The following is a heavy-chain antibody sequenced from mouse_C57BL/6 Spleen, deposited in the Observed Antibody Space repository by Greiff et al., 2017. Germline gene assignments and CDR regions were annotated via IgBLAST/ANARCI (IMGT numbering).Heavy chain of an antibody. CDR2: IYPGSGST. D-gene: IGHD2-10*01. Sequence: QVQLQQPGAELVKPGASVKMSCKASGYTFTSYRITWVKQRPGQGLEWIGDIYPGSGSTNYNEKFKSKATLTVDTSSSTAYMQLSSLTSEDSAVYYCARPYYGNYPAWFAYWGQGTLVTVSA. CDR3: ARPYYGNYPAWFAY. CDR1: GYTFTSYR. J-gene: IGHJ3*01. V-gene: IGHV1-55*01.